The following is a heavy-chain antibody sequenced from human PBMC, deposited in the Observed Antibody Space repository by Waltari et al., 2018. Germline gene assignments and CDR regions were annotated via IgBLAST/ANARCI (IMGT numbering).Heavy chain of an antibody. Sequence: QVQLVQSGAEVTKPGASVKVSCKASGYTFTSYYLHWVRQATGQGLEWMGWMNPNSGNTGYAQKFQGRVTMTRNTSISTAYMELSSLRSEDTAVYYCARGAQYFCGYYYYGMDVWGQGTTVTVSS. V-gene: IGHV1-8*01. CDR3: ARGAQYFCGYYYYGMDV. D-gene: IGHD3-3*01. CDR1: GYTFTSYY. J-gene: IGHJ6*02. CDR2: MNPNSGNT.